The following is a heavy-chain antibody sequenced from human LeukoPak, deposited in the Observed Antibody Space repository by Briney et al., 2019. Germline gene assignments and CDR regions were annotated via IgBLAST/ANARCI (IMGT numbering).Heavy chain of an antibody. D-gene: IGHD6-6*01. Sequence: RPGGSLRLSCAASGFTVSSNYMSWVRQAPGKGLEWVSVIYSGGSTYYADSVKGRFTISRDNSKNTLYLQMNSLRAEDTAVYYCARDRHSSSSGHYYYYYYMDVWGKGTTVTVSS. CDR2: IYSGGST. V-gene: IGHV3-53*01. CDR1: GFTVSSNY. CDR3: ARDRHSSSSGHYYYYYYMDV. J-gene: IGHJ6*03.